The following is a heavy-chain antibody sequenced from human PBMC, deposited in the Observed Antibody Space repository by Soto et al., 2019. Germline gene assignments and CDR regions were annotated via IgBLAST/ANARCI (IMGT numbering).Heavy chain of an antibody. Sequence: SLRLSCAASGFTFSSYAMHWVRQAPGKGLEWVAVISYDGSNKYYADSVKGRFTISRDNSKNTLYLQMNSLRAEDTAVYYCARAVEYYFDYWGQGTLVTVSS. CDR3: ARAVEYYFDY. D-gene: IGHD1-1*01. CDR2: ISYDGSNK. CDR1: GFTFSSYA. J-gene: IGHJ4*02. V-gene: IGHV3-30-3*01.